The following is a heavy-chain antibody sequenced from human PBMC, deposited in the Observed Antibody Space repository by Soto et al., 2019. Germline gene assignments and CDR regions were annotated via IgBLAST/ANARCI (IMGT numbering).Heavy chain of an antibody. Sequence: SETLSLTCTVSGGSISSYYWSWIRQPPGKGLEWIGYIYYSGSTNYNPSLKSRLTISVDTSKNQFSLRLNSVTAADTAVYYCARTVLGPDLLADSFVDYYYYMDVWGQGTTDTVSS. CDR2: IYYSGST. CDR3: ARTVLGPDLLADSFVDYYYYMDV. D-gene: IGHD3-9*01. CDR1: GGSISSYY. J-gene: IGHJ6*03. V-gene: IGHV4-59*08.